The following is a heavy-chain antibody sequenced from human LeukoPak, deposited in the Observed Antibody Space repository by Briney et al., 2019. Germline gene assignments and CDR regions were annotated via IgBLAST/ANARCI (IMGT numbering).Heavy chain of an antibody. CDR1: GFTFSSYS. J-gene: IGHJ6*02. CDR2: IYSGGST. V-gene: IGHV3-53*01. Sequence: PGGSLRLSCAASGFTFSSYSMNWVRQAPGKGLEWVSVIYSGGSTYYADSVKGRFTISRDNSKNTLYLQMNSLRAEDTAVYYCARGPMDYYYYGMDVWGQGTTVTVSS. D-gene: IGHD3-10*01. CDR3: ARGPMDYYYYGMDV.